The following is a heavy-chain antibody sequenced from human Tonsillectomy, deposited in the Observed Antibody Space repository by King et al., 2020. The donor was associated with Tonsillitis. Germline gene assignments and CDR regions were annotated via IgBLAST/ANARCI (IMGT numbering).Heavy chain of an antibody. CDR1: GGSISNFY. CDR3: ARGVYSGGWHPPDY. V-gene: IGHV4-4*07. CDR2: MYTSGNP. D-gene: IGHD6-19*01. Sequence: QLQESGPGLVQPSETLSLTCTVSGGSISNFYWSWIRQPAGKGLEWIGRMYTSGNPNYNPSLKSRVTMSVDTSKNQLSLKLTSLTAAGTAVYYCARGVYSGGWHPPDYWGQGVLVTVSS. J-gene: IGHJ4*02.